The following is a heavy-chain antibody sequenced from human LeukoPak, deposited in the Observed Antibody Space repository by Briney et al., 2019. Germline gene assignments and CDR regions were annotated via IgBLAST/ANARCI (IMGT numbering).Heavy chain of an antibody. Sequence: GGSLRLSCAASGFTVSSNYMSWVRQAPGKGLEWVSVIYSGGSTYYADSVKGRFTISRDNSKNTLYLQMNSLRAEDTAVYYCARGVLYGGTSDAFDIWGQGTMVTVSS. D-gene: IGHD4-23*01. V-gene: IGHV3-53*01. J-gene: IGHJ3*02. CDR1: GFTVSSNY. CDR3: ARGVLYGGTSDAFDI. CDR2: IYSGGST.